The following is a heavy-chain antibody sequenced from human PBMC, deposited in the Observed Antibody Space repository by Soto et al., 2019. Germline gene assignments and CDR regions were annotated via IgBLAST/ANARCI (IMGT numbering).Heavy chain of an antibody. V-gene: IGHV5-51*01. CDR3: ARHLGYGSSVFCIDY. CDR1: GYSFATYW. Sequence: GESLKISCQGSGYSFATYWIGWARQIPGKGLEWMGIIYPTASDTRYSPSFQGQVTISADKSISTAYLQWSSLQASDTAIYYCARHLGYGSSVFCIDYWDQGTVVTVSS. CDR2: IYPTASDT. J-gene: IGHJ4*02. D-gene: IGHD6-6*01.